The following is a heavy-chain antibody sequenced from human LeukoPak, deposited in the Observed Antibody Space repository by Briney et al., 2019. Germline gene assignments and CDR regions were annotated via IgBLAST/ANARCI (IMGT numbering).Heavy chain of an antibody. CDR1: GYTFTSYG. D-gene: IGHD4-17*01. CDR2: ISAYNGNT. V-gene: IGHV1-18*01. CDR3: ARLGGDYGSMDYYFDY. J-gene: IGHJ4*02. Sequence: ASVKVSCEASGYTFTSYGISWVRQAPGQGLEWMGWISAYNGNTNYAQKLQGRVTMTTGTSTSTAYMELRSLRSDDTAGYYCARLGGDYGSMDYYFDYWGQGTLVTVSS.